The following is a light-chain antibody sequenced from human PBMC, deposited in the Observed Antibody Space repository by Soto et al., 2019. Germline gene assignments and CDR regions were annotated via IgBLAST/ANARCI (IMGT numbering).Light chain of an antibody. CDR2: GAS. CDR3: QQYNNWPPRT. J-gene: IGKJ2*02. V-gene: IGKV3-20*01. CDR1: QSVSSGH. Sequence: DIVLTQSPGTLSLSPGERASLSCRASQSVSSGHLAWYQQKPGQAPRLLIYGASSRATGIPDRFSGSGSGTDFTLTISRLEPEDYAVYYCQQYNNWPPRTFGQGTKVDIK.